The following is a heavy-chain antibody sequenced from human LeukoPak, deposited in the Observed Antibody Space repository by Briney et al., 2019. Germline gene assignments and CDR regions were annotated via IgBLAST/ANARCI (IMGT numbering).Heavy chain of an antibody. Sequence: GGSLRLSCAASGFTSSSYSMRWGCDAPGGGLGWVAFIWFDVSYTYSADSVKGRFTISRDNSKNTLYLQMNSMRAEDTAVYYCAKVRLGYCSGGSCSRGGTPMDVWGKGTTVTISS. CDR1: GFTSSSYS. V-gene: IGHV3-30*02. D-gene: IGHD2-15*01. CDR2: IWFDVSYT. J-gene: IGHJ6*03. CDR3: AKVRLGYCSGGSCSRGGTPMDV.